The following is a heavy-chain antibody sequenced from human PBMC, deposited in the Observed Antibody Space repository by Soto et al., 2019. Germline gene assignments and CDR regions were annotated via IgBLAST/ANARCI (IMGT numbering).Heavy chain of an antibody. CDR2: IWYDGSNK. CDR3: ARDDIPGRAVAIYGMDV. D-gene: IGHD6-19*01. CDR1: GSIFSNYG. V-gene: IGHV3-33*01. J-gene: IGHJ6*02. Sequence: QVQLVESGGGVVQPGRSLRLSCAASGSIFSNYGMHWVRQAPGKGLEWVAVIWYDGSNKYYADSVKGRFTISRDNSKNTMFLQMNSLRAEDTAVYYCARDDIPGRAVAIYGMDVWGQGTTVTVSS.